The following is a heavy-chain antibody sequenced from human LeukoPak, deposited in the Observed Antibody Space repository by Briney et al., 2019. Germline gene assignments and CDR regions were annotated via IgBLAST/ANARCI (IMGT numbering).Heavy chain of an antibody. D-gene: IGHD3-10*01. CDR3: ARDSFGESN. J-gene: IGHJ4*02. Sequence: WASVKVSCKASGGTFSSYNFIWVRQAPGQGLEWMGGIIPMQGTPNYAQKFQDRVTISADKSTTTVYMALSSLRYEDTAMYYCARDSFGESNWGQGTLVTVSS. CDR1: GGTFSSYN. V-gene: IGHV1-69*08. CDR2: IIPMQGTP.